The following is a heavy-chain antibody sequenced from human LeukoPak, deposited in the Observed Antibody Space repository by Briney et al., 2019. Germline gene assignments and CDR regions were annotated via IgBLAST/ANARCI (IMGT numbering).Heavy chain of an antibody. CDR1: GFTFSSYG. CDR3: ASWGEGALDN. Sequence: GGSLRFSCAASGFTFSSYGMHWVRQAPGKGPEWVAFIRYDGSSKYYADSVKGRFTISRDNSKNTLYLQMNSLRVEDTGVYYCASWGEGALDNWGQGALVTVSS. CDR2: IRYDGSSK. J-gene: IGHJ4*02. D-gene: IGHD1-26*01. V-gene: IGHV3-30*02.